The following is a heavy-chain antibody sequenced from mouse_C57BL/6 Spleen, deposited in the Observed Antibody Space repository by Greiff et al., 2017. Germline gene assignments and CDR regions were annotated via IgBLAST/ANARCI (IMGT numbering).Heavy chain of an antibody. CDR1: GFTFSDYG. CDR3: ARSLGGTVVAHWYFDV. Sequence: EVKLMESGGGLVKPGGSLKLSCAASGFTFSDYGMHWVRQAPEKGLEWVAYISSGSSTIYYADTVKGRFTISRDNAKNTLFLQMTSLRSEDTAMYYCARSLGGTVVAHWYFDVWGTGTTVTVSS. V-gene: IGHV5-17*01. J-gene: IGHJ1*03. CDR2: ISSGSSTI. D-gene: IGHD1-1*01.